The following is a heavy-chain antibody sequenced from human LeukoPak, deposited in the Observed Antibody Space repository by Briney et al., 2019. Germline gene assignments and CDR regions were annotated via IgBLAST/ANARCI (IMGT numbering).Heavy chain of an antibody. CDR2: IYHSGSP. CDR3: ARDMGVPAAMGLDY. Sequence: SETLSLTCTVSGGSISSYYWSWIRQPPGKGLEWIGYIYHSGSPNYNLSLKSRVTISVDTSKNQFSLRLTSVTAADTAVYYCARDMGVPAAMGLDYWGQGTLVTVSS. V-gene: IGHV4-59*01. J-gene: IGHJ4*02. CDR1: GGSISSYY. D-gene: IGHD2-2*01.